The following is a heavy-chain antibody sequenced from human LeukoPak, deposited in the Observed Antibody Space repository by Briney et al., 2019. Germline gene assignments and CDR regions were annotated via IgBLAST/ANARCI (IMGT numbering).Heavy chain of an antibody. CDR2: IYYSGST. Sequence: PSETLSLTCIVSGGSISSGDYYWSWIRQPPGKGLEWIGYIYYSGSTYYNPSLKSRVTISIDTSKNQLSLKLSSATAADTAVYYCAKVDNGYYYFDYWGQGTLVTVSS. V-gene: IGHV4-30-4*01. J-gene: IGHJ4*02. CDR1: GGSISSGDYY. D-gene: IGHD3-3*01. CDR3: AKVDNGYYYFDY.